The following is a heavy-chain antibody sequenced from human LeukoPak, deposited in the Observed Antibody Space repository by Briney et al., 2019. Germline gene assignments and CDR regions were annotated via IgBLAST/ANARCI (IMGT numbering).Heavy chain of an antibody. V-gene: IGHV3-30*18. J-gene: IGHJ4*02. CDR1: GFTFSSYG. Sequence: GGSLRLSCAASGFTFSSYGMHWVRQAPGKGLEWVAVISYDGGNKYYADSVKGRFTISRDNSKNTLYLQMNSLRAEDTAVYYCEKDYVRSVPVRGVILDYWGQGTLVTVSS. CDR3: EKDYVRSVPVRGVILDY. D-gene: IGHD3-10*01. CDR2: ISYDGGNK.